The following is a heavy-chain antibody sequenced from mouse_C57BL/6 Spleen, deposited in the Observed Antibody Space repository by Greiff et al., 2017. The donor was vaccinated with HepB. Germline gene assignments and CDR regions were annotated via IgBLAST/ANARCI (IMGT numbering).Heavy chain of an antibody. D-gene: IGHD2-1*01. CDR1: GFTFSSYA. CDR2: ISDGGSYT. J-gene: IGHJ3*01. Sequence: EVKLVESGGGLVKPGGSLKLSCAASGFTFSSYAMSLVRQTPEKRLEWVATISDGGSYTYYPDNVKGRFTISRDNAKNNLYLQMSHLKSEDTAMYYCAREGIYYGKGGFAYWGQGTLVTVSA. CDR3: AREGIYYGKGGFAY. V-gene: IGHV5-4*03.